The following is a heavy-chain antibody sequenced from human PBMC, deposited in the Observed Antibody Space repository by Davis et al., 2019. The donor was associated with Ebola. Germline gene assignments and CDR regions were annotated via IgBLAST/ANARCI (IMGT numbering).Heavy chain of an antibody. J-gene: IGHJ6*02. D-gene: IGHD2-15*01. CDR2: IWYDGSNK. Sequence: GESLKISCAASGFTFSSYGMHWVRQAPGKGLEWVAVIWYDGSNKYYADSVKGRFTISRDNSKNTLYLQMNSLRAEDTAVYYCARASWNFGMDVWGQGTTVTVSS. CDR3: ARASWNFGMDV. V-gene: IGHV3-33*01. CDR1: GFTFSSYG.